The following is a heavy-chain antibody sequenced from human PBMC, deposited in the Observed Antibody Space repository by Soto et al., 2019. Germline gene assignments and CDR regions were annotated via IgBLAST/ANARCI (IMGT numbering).Heavy chain of an antibody. CDR2: IWYDGSIK. CDR3: ARGPPYSSSWYWYLDL. CDR1: GFTFNRYA. Sequence: QVQLVESGGGVVQPGRSLRLSCGASGFTFNRYAMHWVRQAPGKGLEWVAVIWYDGSIKYYADSVKGRFTISRDNSENTLYLLVNSLRADDTAVYYCARGPPYSSSWYWYLDLWGRGTLVTVSS. D-gene: IGHD6-13*01. V-gene: IGHV3-33*01. J-gene: IGHJ2*01.